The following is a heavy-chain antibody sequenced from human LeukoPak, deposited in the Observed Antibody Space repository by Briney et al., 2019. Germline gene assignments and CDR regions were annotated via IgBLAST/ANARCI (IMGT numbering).Heavy chain of an antibody. CDR1: GFTFSSYW. CDR3: ARDVSYYYDSSPRLDY. V-gene: IGHV3-74*01. CDR2: INSDGSST. Sequence: PGGSLRLSCAASGFTFSSYWMHWVRHAPGKGLVWVSRINSDGSSTSYADSVKGRFTISRDNAKNTLYLQMNSLRAEDTAVYYCARDVSYYYDSSPRLDYWGQGTLVTVSS. J-gene: IGHJ4*02. D-gene: IGHD3-22*01.